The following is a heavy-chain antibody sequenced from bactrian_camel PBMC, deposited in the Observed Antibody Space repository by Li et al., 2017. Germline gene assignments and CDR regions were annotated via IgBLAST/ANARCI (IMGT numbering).Heavy chain of an antibody. D-gene: IGHD1*01. V-gene: IGHV3S53*01. J-gene: IGHJ4*01. CDR2: IGAVGNI. CDR1: GYSYCTYD. CDR3: AACRDRRYTNDRLVYTY. Sequence: VQLVESGGGSVQAGGSLRLSCSVSGYSYCTYDMSWYRQAPGKQREFVSGIGAVGNITYTDSVKGRFSISRDNDKGTIFLLMNNLQTEDTAVYYCAACRDRRYTNDRLVYTYWGQGTQVTVS.